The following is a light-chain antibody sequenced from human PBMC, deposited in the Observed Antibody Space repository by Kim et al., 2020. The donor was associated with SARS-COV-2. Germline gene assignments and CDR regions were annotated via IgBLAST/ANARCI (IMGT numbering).Light chain of an antibody. Sequence: APGKAARISWWGNNIGSRGVQWLQQKAGQAPVMVIYYDTSRPSGIPERFSASSSGNTATLTISSVEAGDEANYYCHVWDSGTYHVVFGGGTQLTVL. CDR1: NIGSRG. CDR3: HVWDSGTYHVV. CDR2: YDT. V-gene: IGLV3-21*04. J-gene: IGLJ2*01.